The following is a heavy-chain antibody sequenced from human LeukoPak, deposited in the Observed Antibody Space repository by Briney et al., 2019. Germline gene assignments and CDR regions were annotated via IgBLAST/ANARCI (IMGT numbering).Heavy chain of an antibody. D-gene: IGHD3-22*01. J-gene: IGHJ3*02. CDR3: ARDGPYYDSSGSIKADAFDI. CDR1: GFTVSSNY. V-gene: IGHV3-53*01. CDR2: IYSGGST. Sequence: PGGSLRLSCAASGFTVSSNYMSWVHQAPGKGLEWVSVIYSGGSTYYADSVKGRFTVSRDNSKNTLYLQMNSLRAEDTAVYYCARDGPYYDSSGSIKADAFDIWGQGTMVTVSS.